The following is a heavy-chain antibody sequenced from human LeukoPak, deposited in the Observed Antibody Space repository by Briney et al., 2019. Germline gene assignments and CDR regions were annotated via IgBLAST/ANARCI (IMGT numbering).Heavy chain of an antibody. CDR3: AREGDRYFDY. Sequence: SETLSLTCTVSGGSISIYYWSWIRQPPGKGLEWIGSIYYSGSTYYNPSLKSRVTISVDTSKNQFSLKLSSVTAADTAVYYCAREGDRYFDYWGQGTLVTVSS. CDR1: GGSISIYY. V-gene: IGHV4-39*07. CDR2: IYYSGST. J-gene: IGHJ4*02.